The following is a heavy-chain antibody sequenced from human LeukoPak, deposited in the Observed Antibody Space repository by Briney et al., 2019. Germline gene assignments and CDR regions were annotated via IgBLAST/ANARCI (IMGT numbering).Heavy chain of an antibody. CDR3: ATEWLVEDAFDI. CDR1: GYSFTNYW. CDR2: IYPGDSDT. D-gene: IGHD3-10*01. V-gene: IGHV5-51*01. Sequence: GESLKISFKGSGYSFTNYWIGLVRQMPGKGLEWMGIIYPGDSDTKYSPSFQGQVTISADKSINTAFLQWNSLKASDTAMYYCATEWLVEDAFDIWGQGTMVTVSS. J-gene: IGHJ3*02.